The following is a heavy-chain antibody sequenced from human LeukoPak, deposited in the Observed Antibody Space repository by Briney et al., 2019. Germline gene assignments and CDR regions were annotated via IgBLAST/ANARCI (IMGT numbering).Heavy chain of an antibody. CDR3: ASSPRGWVRPPNYYYGMDV. J-gene: IGHJ6*02. V-gene: IGHV4-4*02. CDR1: GGSISSSNW. Sequence: PSETLSLTCAVSGGSISSSNWWSWVRQPPGKGLEGIGEIYHSGSTDYNPSLKSRGTISVDKSKNHFSLRLSSVTAADTAVYYCASSPRGWVRPPNYYYGMDVWGQGTTVTVSS. D-gene: IGHD5-12*01. CDR2: IYHSGST.